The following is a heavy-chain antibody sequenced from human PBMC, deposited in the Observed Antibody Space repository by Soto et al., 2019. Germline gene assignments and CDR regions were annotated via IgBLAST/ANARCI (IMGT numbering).Heavy chain of an antibody. CDR2: IPQDGVDG. CDR1: VFTFRMYS. CDR3: ARDHLILPAHDFFYGSDV. V-gene: IGHV3-7*03. J-gene: IGHJ6*02. D-gene: IGHD2-21*02. Sequence: GPLRLSCEVPVFTFRMYSMSWVRQSPGKGLEWVAKIPQDGVDGHYADSVKGRFTISRDNGKNSLYLQLNNLRAEDTAVYYCARDHLILPAHDFFYGSDVWGRGATVTVSS.